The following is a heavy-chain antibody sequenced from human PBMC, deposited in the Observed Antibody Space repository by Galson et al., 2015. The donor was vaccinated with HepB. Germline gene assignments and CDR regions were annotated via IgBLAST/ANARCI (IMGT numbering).Heavy chain of an antibody. CDR2: INPSGGST. D-gene: IGHD6-6*01. V-gene: IGHV1-46*01. Sequence: SVKVSCKASGYTFTTFYMHWVRQAPGQGLEWMGIINPSGGSTSYAQKLQGRVTMTRDTSTSSVYMELSSLRSEDTAVYYCARGTLAARPADNWFDPWGQGTLVTVSS. CDR1: GYTFTTFY. CDR3: ARGTLAARPADNWFDP. J-gene: IGHJ5*02.